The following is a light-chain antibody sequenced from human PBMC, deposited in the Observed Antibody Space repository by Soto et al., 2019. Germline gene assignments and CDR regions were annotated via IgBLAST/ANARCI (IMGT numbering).Light chain of an antibody. CDR1: SSDVGGYNS. CDR2: EVS. Sequence: QSALTQPASVSGSPGHSITISCTGTSSDVGGYNSVSWYQQHPGKAPKRMIDEVSNRPSGVSNRFSGSKSGNTASLTISGLKAEDEADYYCSSYTSSSTRVFGGGTKLTVL. CDR3: SSYTSSSTRV. V-gene: IGLV2-14*01. J-gene: IGLJ3*02.